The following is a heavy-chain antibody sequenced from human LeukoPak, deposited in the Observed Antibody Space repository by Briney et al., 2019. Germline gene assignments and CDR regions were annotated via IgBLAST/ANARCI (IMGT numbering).Heavy chain of an antibody. J-gene: IGHJ6*03. D-gene: IGHD2-8*01. CDR1: GFTFSSYG. CDR2: IQYDGSNE. Sequence: GGSLRLSRAASGFTFSSYGMHWVRQAPGKGLEWVAYIQYDGSNEQYADSVKGRFSISRESSKNILYLQMNSLRAEDTAVYYCAKDRCSNGIGCYYYYMDVWGKGTTVTISS. CDR3: AKDRCSNGIGCYYYYMDV. V-gene: IGHV3-30*02.